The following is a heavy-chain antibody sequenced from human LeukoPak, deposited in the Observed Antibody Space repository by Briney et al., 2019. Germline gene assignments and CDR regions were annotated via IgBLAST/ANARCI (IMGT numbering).Heavy chain of an antibody. CDR3: ATELRWKDH. Sequence: ASVKVSGKASGYTFTNYDINWVRQATGQGLEWMGYMKPNSGNTGYAQKFQGSVTMTSDTSISTAYMELSSLTSEDTAVYYCATELRWKDHWGQGTLVTVSS. D-gene: IGHD4-23*01. CDR1: GYTFTNYD. V-gene: IGHV1-8*01. CDR2: MKPNSGNT. J-gene: IGHJ4*02.